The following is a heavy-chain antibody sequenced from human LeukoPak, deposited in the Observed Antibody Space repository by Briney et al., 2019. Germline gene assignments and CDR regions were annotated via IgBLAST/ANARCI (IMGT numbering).Heavy chain of an antibody. D-gene: IGHD6-19*01. V-gene: IGHV4-59*08. Sequence: SETLSLTCTVSGGSISHCYWSWIRQPPGKGLEWIGYIYYSGSTNYNSSLKSRVTISVDTSKNQFSLKLSSVTAADTAVYYCARHGYSSGWFDYWGQGTLVTVSS. CDR1: GGSISHCY. J-gene: IGHJ4*02. CDR3: ARHGYSSGWFDY. CDR2: IYYSGST.